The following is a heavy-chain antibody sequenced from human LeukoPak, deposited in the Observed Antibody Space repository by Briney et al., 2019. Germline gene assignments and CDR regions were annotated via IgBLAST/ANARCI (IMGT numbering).Heavy chain of an antibody. CDR2: ISWDGGST. Sequence: PGGSLRLSCAASGFTFDDYAMHWVRQAPGKGLEWVSLISWDGGSTYYADSVKGRFTISRDNSKNSLYLQMNSLRAEDTAVYYCARDMGIAVAGTVVTSSYGADYWGQGTLVTVSS. V-gene: IGHV3-43D*03. D-gene: IGHD6-19*01. CDR3: ARDMGIAVAGTVVTSSYGADY. CDR1: GFTFDDYA. J-gene: IGHJ4*02.